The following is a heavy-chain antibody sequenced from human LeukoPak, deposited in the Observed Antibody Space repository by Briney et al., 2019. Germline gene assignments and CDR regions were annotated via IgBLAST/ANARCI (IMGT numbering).Heavy chain of an antibody. CDR2: INHSGST. D-gene: IGHD3-9*01. CDR3: ARGNFRYFDWLLVWYFDL. V-gene: IGHV4-34*01. Sequence: PSETLSLTCAVYGGSFSGYYWSWIRQPPGKGLEWIGEINHSGSTNYNPSLKSRVTISVDTPKNQFSLKLSSVTAADTAVYYCARGNFRYFDWLLVWYFDLWGRGTLVTVSS. CDR1: GGSFSGYY. J-gene: IGHJ2*01.